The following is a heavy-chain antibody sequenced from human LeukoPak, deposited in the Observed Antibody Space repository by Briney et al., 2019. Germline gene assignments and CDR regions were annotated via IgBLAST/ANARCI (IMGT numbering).Heavy chain of an antibody. J-gene: IGHJ3*02. V-gene: IGHV4-4*07. CDR1: GFTFSSYW. Sequence: PGGSLRLSCAASGFTFSSYWMSWIRQPAGKGLEWIGRIYTSGSTNYNPSLKSRVTISVDTSKNQFSLKLSSVTAADTAVYYCARGEGGGAFDIWGQGTMVTVSS. CDR3: ARGEGGGAFDI. CDR2: IYTSGST. D-gene: IGHD3-16*01.